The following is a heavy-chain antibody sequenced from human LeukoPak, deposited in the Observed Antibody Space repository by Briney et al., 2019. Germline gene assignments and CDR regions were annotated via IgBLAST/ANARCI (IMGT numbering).Heavy chain of an antibody. Sequence: GASVNVSCKASGYSFTGYFLHWVRQAPGQGLEWMGWINPNNGLTNYTQKFKGRVTMTRDTSSATGYMELNRLTSDDTAVFYCARAWGSLYYFDHWGQGTLVTVSS. D-gene: IGHD3-16*01. CDR1: GYSFTGYF. CDR3: ARAWGSLYYFDH. J-gene: IGHJ4*02. V-gene: IGHV1-2*02. CDR2: INPNNGLT.